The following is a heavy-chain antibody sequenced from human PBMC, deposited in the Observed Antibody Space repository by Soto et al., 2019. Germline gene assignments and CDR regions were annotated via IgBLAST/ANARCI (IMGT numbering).Heavy chain of an antibody. V-gene: IGHV4-34*01. J-gene: IGHJ4*02. CDR1: GGSFSAYH. CDR3: ARQSGAWYRFDF. CDR2: VNHSGDT. Sequence: QVQLQQWGAGLLKPSQTLSLTCTGYGGSFSAYHWSWIRQSPGKGLEWIGEVNHSGDTNYNPTLRSRATISIDTSKNQFALQLTSVTVADAAVYFCARQSGAWYRFDFWGQGTLVSVSS. D-gene: IGHD1-1*01.